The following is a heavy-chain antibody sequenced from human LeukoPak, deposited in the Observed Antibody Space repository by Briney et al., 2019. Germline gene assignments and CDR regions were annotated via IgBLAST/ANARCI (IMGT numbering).Heavy chain of an antibody. CDR3: TRRWGGTGTPLGY. J-gene: IGHJ4*02. D-gene: IGHD1-1*01. V-gene: IGHV1-2*02. CDR2: INPNSGGT. Sequence: ASVKVSCKASGYTFTGYYMHWVRQAPGQGLEWMGWINPNSGGTNYAQKFQGRVSITRNTSISTVYMELSSLRSEDTAVYYCTRRWGGTGTPLGYGGQEPLVTVSS. CDR1: GYTFTGYY.